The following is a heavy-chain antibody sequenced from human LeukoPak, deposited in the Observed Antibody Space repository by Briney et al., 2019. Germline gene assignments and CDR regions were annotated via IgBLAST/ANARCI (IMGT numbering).Heavy chain of an antibody. J-gene: IGHJ4*02. V-gene: IGHV3-15*01. CDR2: IKSKTDGGTT. Sequence: GGSLRLSCAASGFTFSNAWMSWVRQAPGKGLEWVGRIKSKTDGGTTDYAAPVKGRFTISRDDSKNTLYLQMNSLKTEDTAVYYCTTAGAGVVWFGELLSASVAQIDYWGQGTLVTVSS. CDR3: TTAGAGVVWFGELLSASVAQIDY. CDR1: GFTFSNAW. D-gene: IGHD3-10*01.